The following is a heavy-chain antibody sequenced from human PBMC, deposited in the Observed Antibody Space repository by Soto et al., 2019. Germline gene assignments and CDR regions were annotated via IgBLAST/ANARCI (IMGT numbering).Heavy chain of an antibody. CDR3: AGESAYGGNPLAFIY. CDR2: IIPFFNTP. V-gene: IGHV1-69*01. D-gene: IGHD1-26*01. Sequence: QVQLVQSGAEVKRPGSSVRVSCKASEDTFSSYAISWVRQAPGQGLDWMGGIIPFFNTPNYAKKFQGRVTITAEDSTSTAYMELSSLRSEDTAMYYCAGESAYGGNPLAFIYWGQGTLVTVSS. CDR1: EDTFSSYA. J-gene: IGHJ4*02.